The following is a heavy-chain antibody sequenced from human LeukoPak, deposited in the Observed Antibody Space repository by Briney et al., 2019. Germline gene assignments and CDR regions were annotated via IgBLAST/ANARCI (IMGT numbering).Heavy chain of an antibody. CDR3: ARQTATPDDAFDI. CDR2: IYYSGST. Sequence: SETLSLTCTVSGGSISSSSYYWGWIRQPPGKGLEWIGSIYYSGSTYYNPSLKSRVTISVDTSKNQFSLKLSSVTAADTAVYYCARQTATPDDAFDIWGQGTMVTVSS. CDR1: GGSISSSSYY. J-gene: IGHJ3*02. D-gene: IGHD1-14*01. V-gene: IGHV4-39*01.